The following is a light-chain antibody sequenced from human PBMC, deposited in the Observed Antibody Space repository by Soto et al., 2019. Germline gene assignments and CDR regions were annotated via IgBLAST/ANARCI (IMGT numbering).Light chain of an antibody. CDR3: SSFTSRSTFNYV. CDR1: SSDVGAYNY. CDR2: EVS. J-gene: IGLJ1*01. V-gene: IGLV2-14*01. Sequence: QSVLTQPASVSGSPGQSITISCTVTSSDVGAYNYISWYQQYPGTAPKIMIYEVSSRPSGVSHRFSGSKSGNTASLTISGLQPEDEADYYCSSFTSRSTFNYVFGTGTKVTLL.